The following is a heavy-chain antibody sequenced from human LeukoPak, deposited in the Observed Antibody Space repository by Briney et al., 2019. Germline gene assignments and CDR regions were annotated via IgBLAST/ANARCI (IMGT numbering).Heavy chain of an antibody. CDR2: ISNSGGST. D-gene: IGHD6-6*01. J-gene: IGHJ4*02. CDR1: GFTFSNYA. V-gene: IGHV3-23*01. Sequence: RAGSLKFSCGASGFTFSNYAMNQYCQSPGEGLEWVSGISNSGGSTYYADSVKGRFTISRDNSKNTLYLQMNSLRAEDTAVYYCAKETSSSFDYWGQGTLVTVSS. CDR3: AKETSSSFDY.